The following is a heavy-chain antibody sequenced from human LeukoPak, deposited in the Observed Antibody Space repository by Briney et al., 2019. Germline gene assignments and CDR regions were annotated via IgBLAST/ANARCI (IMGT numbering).Heavy chain of an antibody. CDR3: ATIGTGDYRDDS. D-gene: IGHD3/OR15-3a*01. CDR1: GFSVSNNY. V-gene: IGHV3-66*01. CDR2: IYSGNTI. J-gene: IGHJ5*01. Sequence: GGSLRLSCVVSGFSVSNNYVSWVRQAPGKGLEWVSVIYSGNTIKYADSVKGRFTISRDNSKNTVYLQMSGLRAEDTALYYCATIGTGDYRDDSWGQGTLVTVSS.